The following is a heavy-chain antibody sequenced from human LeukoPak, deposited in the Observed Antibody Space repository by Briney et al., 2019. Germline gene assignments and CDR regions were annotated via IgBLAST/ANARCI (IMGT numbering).Heavy chain of an antibody. CDR3: ARRPSSGWPFDY. CDR2: VRRDGSFT. CDR1: GFTFSTYW. Sequence: GGSLRLSCAASGFTFSTYWMHWVRQVPGKGLEWVSRVRRDGSFTNYADSVKGRFTISRDNAKNSLYLQMNSLRAEDTAVYYCARRPSSGWPFDYWGQGTLVTVSS. J-gene: IGHJ4*02. D-gene: IGHD6-19*01. V-gene: IGHV3-74*01.